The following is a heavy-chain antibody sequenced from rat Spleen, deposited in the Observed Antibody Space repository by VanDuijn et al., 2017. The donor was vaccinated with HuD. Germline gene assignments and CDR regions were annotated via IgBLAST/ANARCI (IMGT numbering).Heavy chain of an antibody. Sequence: EVQLVESGGGLVQPGRSLNLSCAASGFTFSDYYMAWVRQAPTKGLEWVASISYDGGNTYYRDSVKGRFTISRDNAKSTLYLQMNSLRSEDTATYYCARQDTSGYSNWFAYWGQGTLVTVSS. D-gene: IGHD4-3*01. CDR3: ARQDTSGYSNWFAY. J-gene: IGHJ3*01. CDR1: GFTFSDYY. V-gene: IGHV5-25*01. CDR2: ISYDGGNT.